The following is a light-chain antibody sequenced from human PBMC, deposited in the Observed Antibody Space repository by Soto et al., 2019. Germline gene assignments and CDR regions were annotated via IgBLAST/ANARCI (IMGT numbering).Light chain of an antibody. J-gene: IGLJ1*01. V-gene: IGLV1-51*01. Sequence: QSVLTQPPSVSAAPGQKVTISCSGSNSNIGNNCVSWYQQLPGTAPKLLIYDNTKRPSGVPDRFSGSKSGTSATLDITGLQAGAEADYYCGTWDTSLSGGGFFGTGTKVTVL. CDR3: GTWDTSLSGGGF. CDR2: DNT. CDR1: NSNIGNNC.